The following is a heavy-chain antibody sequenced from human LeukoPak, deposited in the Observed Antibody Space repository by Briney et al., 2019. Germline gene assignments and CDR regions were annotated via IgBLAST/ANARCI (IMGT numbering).Heavy chain of an antibody. CDR2: INHSGST. CDR1: GGSFSGYY. D-gene: IGHD3-10*01. J-gene: IGHJ5*02. Sequence: PSETLSLTCAVSGGSFSGYYWSWIRQPPGKGLEWVGEINHSGSTNYNPSLKSRVAISVDTSKNQFSLKLSSVTAADTAVYFCARRRDHLTMIRGVPNARLFDPWGQGTLVSVSS. CDR3: ARRRDHLTMIRGVPNARLFDP. V-gene: IGHV4-34*01.